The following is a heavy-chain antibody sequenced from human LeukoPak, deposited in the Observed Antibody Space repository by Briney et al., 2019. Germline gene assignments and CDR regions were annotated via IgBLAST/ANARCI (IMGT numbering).Heavy chain of an antibody. CDR2: MNPNSGNT. V-gene: IGHV1-8*01. J-gene: IGHJ4*02. CDR1: GYTFTSYD. Sequence: ASVKVSCTASGYTFTSYDINWVRQATGQGLEWMGWMNPNSGNTGYAQKFQGRVTMTRNTSISTAYMELSSLRSEDTAVYYCARTGGSTTTVTTSDYWGQGTLVTVSS. CDR3: ARTGGSTTTVTTSDY. D-gene: IGHD4-17*01.